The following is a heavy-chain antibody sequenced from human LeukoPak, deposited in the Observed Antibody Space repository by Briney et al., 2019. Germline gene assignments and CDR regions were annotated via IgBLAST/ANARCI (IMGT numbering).Heavy chain of an antibody. V-gene: IGHV3-49*04. D-gene: IGHD4-17*01. CDR1: GFTFGDYA. CDR2: IRSKLHAGTT. Sequence: GRSLRLSCRASGFTFGDYAMSWVRQAPGKGLEWVGFIRSKLHAGTTEYAASVKGGFSISRDDSESIAYLQMNSLKTEDTAVYYCTGGDYRGGYYYYYMDVWGKGTTVAVSS. J-gene: IGHJ6*03. CDR3: TGGDYRGGYYYYYMDV.